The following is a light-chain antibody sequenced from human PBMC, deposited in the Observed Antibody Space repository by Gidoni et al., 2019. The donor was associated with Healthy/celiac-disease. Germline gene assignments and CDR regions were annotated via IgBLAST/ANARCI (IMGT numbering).Light chain of an antibody. Sequence: DIQMTPSPSSLYASVGDRVTITCQASQDISNYLNWYQQKPGKAPKLLIYDASNLETGVPSRFSGSGSGTDFTFTISSLQPEDIATYYCQQYDNLIFTFGPGTKVDIK. J-gene: IGKJ3*01. CDR2: DAS. CDR1: QDISNY. V-gene: IGKV1-33*01. CDR3: QQYDNLIFT.